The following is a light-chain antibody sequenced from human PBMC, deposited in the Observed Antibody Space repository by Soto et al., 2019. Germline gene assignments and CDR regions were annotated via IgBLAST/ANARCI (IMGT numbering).Light chain of an antibody. Sequence: DIQMTQSPSFLSASVGDRVTITCRASQAISNYLNWYQQRPGKAPNLLIFGAKTLQSGVTSRFSGTVYVTDFTLTITTLQPEAGGNYDCHECHDTPPTSGQRTLLDI. J-gene: IGKJ5*01. CDR2: GAK. V-gene: IGKV1-39*01. CDR1: QAISNY. CDR3: HECHDTPPT.